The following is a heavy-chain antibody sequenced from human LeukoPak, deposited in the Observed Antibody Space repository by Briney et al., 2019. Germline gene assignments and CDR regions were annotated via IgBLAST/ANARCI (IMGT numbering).Heavy chain of an antibody. Sequence: ASVKVSCKASGYTFTSYAMNWVRQAPGQGLEWMGWISAYNGNTNYAQKLQGRVTMTTDTSTSTAYMELRSLRSDDTAVYYCARGHIPRYCSSTSCYFHWFDPWGQGTLVTVSS. CDR2: ISAYNGNT. J-gene: IGHJ5*02. V-gene: IGHV1-18*01. CDR1: GYTFTSYA. D-gene: IGHD2-2*01. CDR3: ARGHIPRYCSSTSCYFHWFDP.